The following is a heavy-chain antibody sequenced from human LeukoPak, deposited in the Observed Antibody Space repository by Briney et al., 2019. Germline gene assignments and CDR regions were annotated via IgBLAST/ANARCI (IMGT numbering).Heavy chain of an antibody. Sequence: SETLSLTCTVSGGSISSGGYYWSWIRQHPGKGLEWIGYIYYSGSTYYNPSLKSRVTISVDTSKNQFSLKLSSVTAADTAVYYCARSAFWSGYGDYWGQGTLVTVSS. CDR3: ARSAFWSGYGDY. V-gene: IGHV4-31*03. CDR2: IYYSGST. J-gene: IGHJ4*02. CDR1: GGSISSGGYY. D-gene: IGHD3-3*01.